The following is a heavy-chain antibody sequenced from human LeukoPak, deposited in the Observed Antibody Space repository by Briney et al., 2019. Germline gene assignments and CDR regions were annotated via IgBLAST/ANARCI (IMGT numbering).Heavy chain of an antibody. D-gene: IGHD6-6*01. CDR3: ARHQGSHSYSSPLDY. CDR2: IYPGDSDT. V-gene: IGHV5-51*01. Sequence: GESLKISCKSSGYSFTSYWICWVRQMPGKGLEWMGIIYPGDSDTRYSPSFQGQVTISADKSISTAYLQWSSLKASDTAMYYCARHQGSHSYSSPLDYWGQGTLHTVSS. J-gene: IGHJ4*02. CDR1: GYSFTSYW.